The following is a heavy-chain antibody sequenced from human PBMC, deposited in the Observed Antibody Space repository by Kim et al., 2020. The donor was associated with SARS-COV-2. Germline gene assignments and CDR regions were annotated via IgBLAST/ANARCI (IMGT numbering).Heavy chain of an antibody. V-gene: IGHV3-23*01. CDR1: GFTFSTYA. J-gene: IGHJ4*02. Sequence: GGSLRLSCAASGFTFSTYAMSWVRQAPGKGLEWVSAISGNGGTTYYTDSVKGRFTISRDNSKNTLYLQMNSLRAEDTAVYYCAKRERYASSSWHPFDYWGQGTLVSVSS. CDR3: AKRERYASSSWHPFDY. CDR2: ISGNGGTT. D-gene: IGHD6-13*01.